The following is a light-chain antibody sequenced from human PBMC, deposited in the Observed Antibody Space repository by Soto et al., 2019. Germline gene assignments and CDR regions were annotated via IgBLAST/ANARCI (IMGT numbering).Light chain of an antibody. Sequence: EIVLTQSPATLSLSPGDRATLSCRASQSVSNFLAWYQQKPGQAPRLLIYDASNRATGIPARFSGGGSGTDFTLTISSLEPEDFAVYYCQHYQNLWAFGQGTRVEIK. CDR1: QSVSNF. CDR2: DAS. CDR3: QHYQNLWA. J-gene: IGKJ1*01. V-gene: IGKV3-11*01.